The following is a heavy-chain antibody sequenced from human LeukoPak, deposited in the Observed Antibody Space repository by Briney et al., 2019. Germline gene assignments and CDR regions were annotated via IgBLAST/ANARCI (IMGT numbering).Heavy chain of an antibody. V-gene: IGHV3-23*01. D-gene: IGHD3-9*01. J-gene: IGHJ4*02. CDR2: ISGSGGST. CDR1: GFTFSSYA. CDR3: AKDLSYYDILTGYPLYYFDY. Sequence: GSLRLSCAASGFTFSSYAMSWVRQAPGKGLEWVSAISGSGGSTYYADSVKGRFTISRDNSKNTLYLQMNSLRAEDTAVYYCAKDLSYYDILTGYPLYYFDYWGQGTLVTVSS.